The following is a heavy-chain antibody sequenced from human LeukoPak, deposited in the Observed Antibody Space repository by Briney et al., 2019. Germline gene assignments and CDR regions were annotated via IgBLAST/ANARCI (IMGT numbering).Heavy chain of an antibody. CDR1: GGSFSGYY. V-gene: IGHV4-34*01. Sequence: PSETLSLTCGVYGGSFSGYYWSWIRQPPGKGLEWIGSIYQSGSTYHNPSLKSRVTISVDTSKNQFSLKLSSVTAADTAVYYCAREVRRETYYYDSSGYGLFGPYFDYWGQGTLVTVSS. J-gene: IGHJ4*02. CDR3: AREVRRETYYYDSSGYGLFGPYFDY. D-gene: IGHD3-22*01. CDR2: IYQSGST.